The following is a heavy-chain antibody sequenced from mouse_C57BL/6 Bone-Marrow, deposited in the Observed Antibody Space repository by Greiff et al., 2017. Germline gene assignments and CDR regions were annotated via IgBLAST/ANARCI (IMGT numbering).Heavy chain of an antibody. V-gene: IGHV5-6*02. CDR3: ARLDYYAMDY. CDR1: GFTFSSYG. J-gene: IGHJ4*01. CDR2: ISSGGSYT. Sequence: DVMLVESGGDLVKPGGSLKLSYAASGFTFSSYGMSWVRQTPDKRLEWVATISSGGSYTYYPDSVKGRFTISRDNAKNTLYLQMSSLKSEDTAMYYCARLDYYAMDYWGQGASVTVSS.